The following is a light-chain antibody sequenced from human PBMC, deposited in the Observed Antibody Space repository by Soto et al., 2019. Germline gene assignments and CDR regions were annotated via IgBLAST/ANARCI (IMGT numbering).Light chain of an antibody. CDR1: QSISIY. Sequence: DMDIPQSPSSLSASVGDRVTITCRARQSISIYLNWYQHKPGKVPKLLIYAASSLQSGVPTRFRDSGYGTEFFLTINRLQPEDVATYYCQRSYGTPPAFGGGTKIEIK. CDR3: QRSYGTPPA. J-gene: IGKJ4*01. CDR2: AAS. V-gene: IGKV1-39*01.